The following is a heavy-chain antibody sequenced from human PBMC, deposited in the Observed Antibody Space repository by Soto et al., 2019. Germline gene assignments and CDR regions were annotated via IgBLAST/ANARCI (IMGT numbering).Heavy chain of an antibody. CDR1: GGSVYAFY. CDR2: IYNNGRT. V-gene: IGHV4-59*02. CDR3: ARGHGIYVRFDS. D-gene: IGHD3-10*02. Sequence: QVHLQESGPGRVIPSETLSLTCSVSGGSVYAFYWNWLRQTPGKGLEWIGTIYNNGRTNYNPSLKNRVTISLETFKTQFSLHLMSVTTADTAMYFCARGHGIYVRFDSWGQGTLGSVSS. J-gene: IGHJ4*02.